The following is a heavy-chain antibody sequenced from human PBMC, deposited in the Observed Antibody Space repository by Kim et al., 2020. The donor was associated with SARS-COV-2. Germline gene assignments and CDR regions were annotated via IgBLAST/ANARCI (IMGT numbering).Heavy chain of an antibody. J-gene: IGHJ4*03. CDR2: IYYTWST. Sequence: SETLSLTCTVSGGSISSTSYYWGWIRQPPGKGLEWIGTIYYTWSTYYNPSLKSPVIISVDTSKNQFSLNLSSVTAAHTAVYNCVAKRAKATASYYAYWG. CDR1: GGSISSTSYY. D-gene: IGHD2-15*01. V-gene: IGHV4-39*01. CDR3: VAKRAKATASYYAY.